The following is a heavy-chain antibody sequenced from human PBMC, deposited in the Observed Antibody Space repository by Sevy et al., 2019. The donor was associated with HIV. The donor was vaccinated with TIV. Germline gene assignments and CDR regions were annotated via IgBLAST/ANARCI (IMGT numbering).Heavy chain of an antibody. V-gene: IGHV4-30-4*01. CDR2: IYYSGST. CDR3: ARAYSTPVYGMDV. D-gene: IGHD2-21*01. Sequence: SETLSPTCTVSGGSISSGDYYWSWIRQPPGKGLEWIGYIYYSGSTYYNPSLKSRVTISVDTSKNQFSLKLSSVTAADTAVYYCARAYSTPVYGMDVWGQGTTVTVSS. J-gene: IGHJ6*02. CDR1: GGSISSGDYY.